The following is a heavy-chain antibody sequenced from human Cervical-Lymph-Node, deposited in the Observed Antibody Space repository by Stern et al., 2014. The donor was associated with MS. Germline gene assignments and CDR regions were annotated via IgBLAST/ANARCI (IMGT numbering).Heavy chain of an antibody. CDR3: ARGVVSNRAAATLHNLFDP. V-gene: IGHV1-69*09. Sequence: VQLAESGAEVKKPGSSVNVSCKASGGTFSSSYAITWMRQAPGPGLEWMGRIIPILGLPNYAQKFQGRVTITADTSTSTAYMELSSLRSEDTAVYYCARGVVSNRAAATLHNLFDPWGQGTLVTVSS. J-gene: IGHJ5*02. CDR1: GGTFSSSYA. CDR2: IIPILGLP. D-gene: IGHD2-15*01.